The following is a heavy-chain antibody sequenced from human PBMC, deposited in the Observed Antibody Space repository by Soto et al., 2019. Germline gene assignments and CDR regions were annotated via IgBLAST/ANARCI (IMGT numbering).Heavy chain of an antibody. J-gene: IGHJ4*02. CDR3: VNVTVPTAVAGTHDY. CDR2: ISGSGGST. V-gene: IGHV3-23*01. CDR1: GVTFSSYA. D-gene: IGHD6-19*01. Sequence: GGSLGLSCAASGVTFSSYAMSWVRQAPGKGLEWVSAISGSGGSTYYADSVKGRFTISRDNSENTLYLQMNSLRAEDTAVYYCVNVTVPTAVAGTHDYLGQGLLVTVPS.